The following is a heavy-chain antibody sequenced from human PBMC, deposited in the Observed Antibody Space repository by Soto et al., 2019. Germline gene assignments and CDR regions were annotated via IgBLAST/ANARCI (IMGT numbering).Heavy chain of an antibody. CDR3: ARSGYDAFDI. Sequence: QVELQESGPGLVKPSQTLSLTCTVSGGSISSDNYYCNWIRQPPGKGLEWIGYIYYSGSTYYNPSLKSRVNMSVDTSKNQFSRKLSSGTAADTAVYYCARSGYDAFDIWDQGTMVTVSS. J-gene: IGHJ3*02. V-gene: IGHV4-30-4*01. CDR1: GGSISSDNYY. D-gene: IGHD5-18*01. CDR2: IYYSGST.